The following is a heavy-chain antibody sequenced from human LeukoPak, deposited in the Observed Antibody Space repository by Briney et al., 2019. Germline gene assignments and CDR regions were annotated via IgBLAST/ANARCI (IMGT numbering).Heavy chain of an antibody. Sequence: GGSLRLSCAASGFTFSSHGMSWVRQAPGKGLEWVAHIKQDGSEKYYVDSVKGRFTISRDNAKNSLYLQMNSLRAEDTAVYYCARDKYYYDSGSSFFNYWGQGTLVTVSS. CDR3: ARDKYYYDSGSSFFNY. CDR2: IKQDGSEK. D-gene: IGHD3-10*01. CDR1: GFTFSSHG. J-gene: IGHJ4*02. V-gene: IGHV3-7*01.